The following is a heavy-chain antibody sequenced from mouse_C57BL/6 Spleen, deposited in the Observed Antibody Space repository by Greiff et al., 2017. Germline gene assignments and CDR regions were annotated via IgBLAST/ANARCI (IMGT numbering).Heavy chain of an antibody. CDR2: IWRGGST. CDR3: DKHSSYGSSYGARDY. D-gene: IGHD1-1*01. Sequence: QVQLKESGPGLVQPSQSLSITCTVSGFSLTSYGVHWVRQSPGKGLEWLGVIWRGGSTDYNAAFMSRLSITKDNSKSQVFFKMNSLQADDTAIYYCDKHSSYGSSYGARDYWGQGTSVTVSS. CDR1: GFSLTSYG. V-gene: IGHV2-5*01. J-gene: IGHJ4*01.